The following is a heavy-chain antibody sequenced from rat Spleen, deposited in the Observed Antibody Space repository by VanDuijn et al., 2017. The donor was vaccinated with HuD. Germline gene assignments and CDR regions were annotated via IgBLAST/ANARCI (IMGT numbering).Heavy chain of an antibody. V-gene: IGHV2-1*01. J-gene: IGHJ2*01. D-gene: IGHD1-12*02. CDR1: GFSLTSNS. CDR2: IWGDGST. CDR3: ARDLDGSYYYVHFDY. Sequence: QVQLKESGPGLVQPSQTLSLTCTVSGFSLTSNSVHWVRQPPGKGLEWMGGIWGDGSTDYNSALKSRLSISRDTSKSQVFLKMNSLQSEDTTTYYCARDLDGSYYYVHFDYWGQGVMVTVSS.